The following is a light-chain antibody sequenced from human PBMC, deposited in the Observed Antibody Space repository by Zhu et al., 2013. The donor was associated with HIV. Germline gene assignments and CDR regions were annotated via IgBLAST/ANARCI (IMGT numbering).Light chain of an antibody. J-gene: IGKJ1*01. CDR3: QQYNKWLTWT. V-gene: IGKV3-15*01. Sequence: EIVMTQSPATLSVSPGERATLSCRASQSVSSNLAWYQQKPGQAPRLLIYGASTRATGIAARFSGSGSGTEFTLTISSLQSEDFAVYYCQQYNKWLTWTFGQGTKVEIK. CDR2: GAS. CDR1: QSVSSN.